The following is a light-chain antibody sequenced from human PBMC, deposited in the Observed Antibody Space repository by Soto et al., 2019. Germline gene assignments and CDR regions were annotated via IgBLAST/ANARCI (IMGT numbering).Light chain of an antibody. CDR2: WAS. J-gene: IGKJ2*01. V-gene: IGKV4-1*01. Sequence: DIVMTQFPDSLAVSLGERATINCKSSQRVLYSSNNKNYLAWYQQKPGEPPKLLIYWASIRESRVPDRFSGSGSGTDFTLTISSLQAEDVAVYYCQQYYSTPYTFGQGTKLEIK. CDR1: QRVLYSSNNKNY. CDR3: QQYYSTPYT.